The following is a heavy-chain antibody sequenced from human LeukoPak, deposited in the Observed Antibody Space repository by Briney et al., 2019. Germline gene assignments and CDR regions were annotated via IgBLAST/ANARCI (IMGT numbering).Heavy chain of an antibody. CDR3: AKLRDWMWFDP. J-gene: IGHJ5*02. Sequence: PGGSLRLSCAASGFTLSTYGMSWVRQAPGKGLEWVSTISGSGTSTYYADSVKGRFTISRDNSKNTLYLQMSSLRAEDTAVYYCAKLRDWMWFDPWGQGTLVTVSS. V-gene: IGHV3-23*01. CDR2: ISGSGTST. CDR1: GFTLSTYG. D-gene: IGHD1-1*01.